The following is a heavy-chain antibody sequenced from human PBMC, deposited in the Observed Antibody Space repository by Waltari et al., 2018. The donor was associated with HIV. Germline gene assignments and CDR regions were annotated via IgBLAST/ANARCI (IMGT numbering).Heavy chain of an antibody. J-gene: IGHJ4*02. D-gene: IGHD2-15*01. CDR3: AKDRHMNRMTDPLDY. CDR1: GFTFNSYG. Sequence: QAQLVQSGGGVVQPGRSMRLSCAASGFTFNSYGMHWVRQSPGQGLEWVAVISADGSRKAYADSVKGRFTISRDNSNNTLFLQMNSLRSEDMAVYYCAKDRHMNRMTDPLDYWGQGTLVTVSS. CDR2: ISADGSRK. V-gene: IGHV3-30*18.